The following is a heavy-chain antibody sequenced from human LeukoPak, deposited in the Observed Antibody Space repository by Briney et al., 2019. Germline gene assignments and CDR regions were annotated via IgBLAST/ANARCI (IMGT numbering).Heavy chain of an antibody. V-gene: IGHV4-34*01. CDR1: GGSFSGYY. J-gene: IGHJ4*02. Sequence: SETLSLTCAVYGGSFSGYYWSWIRQSPGKGLEGIGEINHSGSTNYNPSLKSRVTISVDTSKNQFSLKLSSVTAADTAVYYCARGHDSSGWYFDYWGQGTLVTVSS. CDR2: INHSGST. CDR3: ARGHDSSGWYFDY. D-gene: IGHD6-19*01.